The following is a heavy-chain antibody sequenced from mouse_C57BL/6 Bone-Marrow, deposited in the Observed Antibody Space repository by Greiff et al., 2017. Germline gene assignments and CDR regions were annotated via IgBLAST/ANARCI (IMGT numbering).Heavy chain of an antibody. Sequence: EVKLVESGGGLVQPGGSLKLSCAASGFTFSDYYMYWVRQTPEKRLEWVAYISNGGGSTYYPDTVKGRFTISRDNAKNTLYLQMSRLKSEDTAMYYCARGGYYEGFAYWGQGTLVTVSA. V-gene: IGHV5-12*01. CDR2: ISNGGGST. J-gene: IGHJ3*01. D-gene: IGHD2-3*01. CDR1: GFTFSDYY. CDR3: ARGGYYEGFAY.